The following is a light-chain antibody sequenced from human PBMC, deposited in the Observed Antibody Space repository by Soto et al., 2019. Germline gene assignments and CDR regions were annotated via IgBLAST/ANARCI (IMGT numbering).Light chain of an antibody. Sequence: EIVLTQSPATLSLSPGERATLSCRASQSVSSYLAWYQQKPGQAPRLLIYDASNRATGITARFSGSGSGTDFTLTISSLEPEDLAVYYCQQRSNWPALTFGVGTKVEIK. CDR3: QQRSNWPALT. CDR1: QSVSSY. V-gene: IGKV3-11*01. CDR2: DAS. J-gene: IGKJ4*01.